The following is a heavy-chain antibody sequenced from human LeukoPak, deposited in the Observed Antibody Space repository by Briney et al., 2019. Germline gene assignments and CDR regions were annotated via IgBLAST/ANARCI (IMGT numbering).Heavy chain of an antibody. J-gene: IGHJ4*02. CDR3: ARDARAAAGTFPLDY. D-gene: IGHD6-13*01. CDR1: GFTFSSYS. V-gene: IGHV3-21*01. Sequence: GGSLRLSCAASGFTFSSYSMNWVRQAPGKGLEWVSSISSSSSYIYYADPVKGRFTISRDNAKNSLYLQMNSLRAEDTAVYYCARDARAAAGTFPLDYWGQGTLVTVSS. CDR2: ISSSSSYI.